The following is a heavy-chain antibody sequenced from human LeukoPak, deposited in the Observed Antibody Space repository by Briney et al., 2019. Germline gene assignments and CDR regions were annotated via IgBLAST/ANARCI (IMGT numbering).Heavy chain of an antibody. D-gene: IGHD3-9*01. Sequence: GGSLRLSCAASGFTFSSYGMHWVRQAPGKGLEWVAVISYDGSNKYFADSVKGRFTISRDNSKNTLYLQMNSLRAEDTAVYYCAKEYDILAGPFDYWGEGTLVSVSS. CDR3: AKEYDILAGPFDY. CDR1: GFTFSSYG. CDR2: ISYDGSNK. J-gene: IGHJ4*02. V-gene: IGHV3-30*18.